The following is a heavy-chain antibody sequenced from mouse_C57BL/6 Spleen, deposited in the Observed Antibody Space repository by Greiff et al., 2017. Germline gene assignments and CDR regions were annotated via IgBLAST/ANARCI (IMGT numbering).Heavy chain of an antibody. Sequence: QVQLQQSGPELVKPGASVKMSCKASGYAFTSSWMNWVKQRPGKGLEWIGRIYPGDGDTNYNRKFKGKATLTADKSSSTAYMQLSSLTSEVSAVYVCATTMAATDYWGQGTTLTVSS. V-gene: IGHV1-82*01. CDR3: ATTMAATDY. CDR2: IYPGDGDT. J-gene: IGHJ2*01. CDR1: GYAFTSSW. D-gene: IGHD2-2*01.